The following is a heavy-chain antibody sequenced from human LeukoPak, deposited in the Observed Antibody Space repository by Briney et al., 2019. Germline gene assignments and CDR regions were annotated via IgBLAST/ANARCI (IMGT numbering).Heavy chain of an antibody. CDR1: GFIFSSYA. CDR2: IRDSGGST. CDR3: VKVSCVSGAGSGSSCPFGY. Sequence: PGGSLRLSCAASGFIFSSYAMSWVRQAPGKGLEWVSAIRDSGGSTYYADSVKGRFTISRDNSKNTLYLQMNSLRAEDTAVYYCVKVSCVSGAGSGSSCPFGYWGQGTLVTVSS. D-gene: IGHD6-13*01. J-gene: IGHJ4*02. V-gene: IGHV3-23*01.